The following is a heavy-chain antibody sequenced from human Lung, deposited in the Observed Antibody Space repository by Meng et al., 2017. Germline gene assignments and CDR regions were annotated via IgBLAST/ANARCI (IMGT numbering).Heavy chain of an antibody. CDR3: TNDRLNH. CDR1: GFTFTDHW. J-gene: IGHJ1*01. Sequence: DVKLGGSGGGFVPPGGSLRLSCAASGFTFTDHWMHLVRQGPGKGLVWVSRINRDGTKPTYADSVKGRFTISRDNAKNTLYLQMNNLRAEDSAFYYCTNDRLNHWGQGALVTVSS. D-gene: IGHD1-1*01. CDR2: INRDGTKP. V-gene: IGHV3-74*01.